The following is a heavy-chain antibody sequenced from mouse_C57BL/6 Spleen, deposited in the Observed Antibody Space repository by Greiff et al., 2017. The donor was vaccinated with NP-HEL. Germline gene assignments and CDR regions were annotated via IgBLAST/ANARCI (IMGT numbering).Heavy chain of an antibody. D-gene: IGHD2-3*01. CDR2: INPNNGGT. V-gene: IGHV1-26*01. CDR1: GYTFTDYY. CDR3: ARSPIYDGYYEGFAY. J-gene: IGHJ3*01. Sequence: EVQLQQSGPELVKPGASVKISCKASGYTFTDYYMNWVKQSHGKSLEWIGDINPNNGGTSYNQKFKGKATLTVDKSSSTAYMELRSLTSEDSAVYYCARSPIYDGYYEGFAYWGQGTLVTVSA.